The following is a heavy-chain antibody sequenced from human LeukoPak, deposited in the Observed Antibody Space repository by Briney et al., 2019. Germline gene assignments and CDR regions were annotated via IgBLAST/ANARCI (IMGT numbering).Heavy chain of an antibody. CDR1: GGSFSSSSYN. CDR2: IYYSGST. J-gene: IGHJ6*03. D-gene: IGHD5-12*01. Sequence: TLSLTCTVSGGSFSSSSYNWDWIRQPPGKGLEWIGSIYYSGSTYYNPSLKSRVTISLDTSKNQFSLKLSSVTAADTAVYYCARTNSGYDIKYYYYYYMDVWGKGTTVTVSS. CDR3: ARTNSGYDIKYYYYYYMDV. V-gene: IGHV4-39*07.